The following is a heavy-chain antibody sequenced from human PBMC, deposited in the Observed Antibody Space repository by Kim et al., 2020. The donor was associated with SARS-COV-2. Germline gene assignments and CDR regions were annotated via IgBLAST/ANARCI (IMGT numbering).Heavy chain of an antibody. CDR2: IYYSGST. V-gene: IGHV4-39*07. J-gene: IGHJ5*02. D-gene: IGHD3-10*01. CDR1: GGSISSSSYY. Sequence: SETLSLTCTVSGGSISSSSYYWGWIRQPPGKGLEWIGSIYYSGSTYYNPSLKSRVTISVDTSKNQFSLKLSSVTAADTAVYYCARVFSAKRNYGSGSYYNMGWFDPWGQGTLVTVSS. CDR3: ARVFSAKRNYGSGSYYNMGWFDP.